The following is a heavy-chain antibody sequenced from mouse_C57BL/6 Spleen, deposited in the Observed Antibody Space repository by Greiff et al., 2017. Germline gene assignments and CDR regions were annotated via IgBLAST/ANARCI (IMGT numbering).Heavy chain of an antibody. CDR2: IRNKANGYTT. CDR1: GFTFTDYY. D-gene: IGHD2-3*01. CDR3: ARSLYDFTNYWYFDV. J-gene: IGHJ1*03. Sequence: EVQLVESGGGLVQPGGSLSLSCAASGFTFTDYYMSWVRQPPGKALEWLGFIRNKANGYTTEYSASVKGRFTISRDNSQSILYLQMNALRAEDSATYYCARSLYDFTNYWYFDVWGTGTTVTVSS. V-gene: IGHV7-3*01.